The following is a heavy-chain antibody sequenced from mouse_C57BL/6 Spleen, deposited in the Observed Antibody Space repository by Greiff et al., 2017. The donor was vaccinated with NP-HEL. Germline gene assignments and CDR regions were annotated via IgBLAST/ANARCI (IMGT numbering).Heavy chain of an antibody. CDR1: GFNIKDDY. CDR2: IDPENGDT. CDR3: TTAPTIVTTY. J-gene: IGHJ3*01. Sequence: EVKLQQSGAELVRPGASVKLSCTASGFNIKDDYMHWVKQRPEQGLEWIGWIDPENGDTEYASKFQGKATITADTSSNTAYLQLSSLTSEDTAVYYCTTAPTIVTTYWGQGTLVTVSA. V-gene: IGHV14-4*01. D-gene: IGHD2-5*01.